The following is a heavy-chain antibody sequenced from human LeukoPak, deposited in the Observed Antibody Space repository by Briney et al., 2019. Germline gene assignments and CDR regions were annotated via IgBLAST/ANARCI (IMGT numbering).Heavy chain of an antibody. D-gene: IGHD3-16*02. CDR2: IRSKAYGGTT. CDR3: TTWGSYRYTVVSDY. V-gene: IGHV3-49*04. Sequence: GGSLRLSCTASGFTFGDYAMSWVRQAPGKGLEGVGFIRSKAYGGTTEYAASVKGRFTISRDDSQSIAYLQMNSLKTEDTAVYYCTTWGSYRYTVVSDYWGQGTLVTVSS. J-gene: IGHJ4*02. CDR1: GFTFGDYA.